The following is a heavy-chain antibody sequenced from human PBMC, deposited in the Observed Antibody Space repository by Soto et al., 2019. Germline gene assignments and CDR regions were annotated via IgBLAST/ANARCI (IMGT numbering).Heavy chain of an antibody. V-gene: IGHV4-61*01. D-gene: IGHD2-2*01. CDR2: IYYSGIT. J-gene: IGHJ6*02. CDR3: ARGVLALDIEVGPGSRYGMDV. Sequence: QVQLQESGPGLVKPSETLSLICTVSGGSASSGSYYWSWIRQPPGKGLEWIGYIYYSGITNYNPSLKSRVTILVDTSKNQFSLKLSSVTAADTAVYYCARGVLALDIEVGPGSRYGMDVWGQGTTVTVSS. CDR1: GGSASSGSYY.